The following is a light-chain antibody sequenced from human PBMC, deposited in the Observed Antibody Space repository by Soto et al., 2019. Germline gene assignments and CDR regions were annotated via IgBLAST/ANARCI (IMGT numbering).Light chain of an antibody. V-gene: IGKV3-20*01. CDR3: QQYGSSPCT. J-gene: IGKJ3*01. CDR2: GAI. CDR1: QTVSGSY. Sequence: EIVLTQSPGTLSLSPGERATLSCGASQTVSGSYLAWYQQKPGQAPRLLIHGAINRATGIPDRFSGSRSGTDLSLSISRLEPEDSAVYYCQQYGSSPCTFGPGTKVDIK.